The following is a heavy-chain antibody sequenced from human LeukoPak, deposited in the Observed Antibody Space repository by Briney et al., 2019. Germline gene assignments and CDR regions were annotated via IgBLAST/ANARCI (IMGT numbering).Heavy chain of an antibody. D-gene: IGHD3-10*01. CDR1: GGSLSAYY. CDR3: ARGRLRTGIRGVHWFDP. CDR2: INHSGST. V-gene: IGHV4-34*01. J-gene: IGHJ5*02. Sequence: SETLSLTCAVYGGSLSAYYWNWIRQPPGKGLEWVGEINHSGSTNYSPSLKSRVTISVDTSKNQFSLKLSSVTAADTAVYHCARGRLRTGIRGVHWFDPWGQGTLVTVSS.